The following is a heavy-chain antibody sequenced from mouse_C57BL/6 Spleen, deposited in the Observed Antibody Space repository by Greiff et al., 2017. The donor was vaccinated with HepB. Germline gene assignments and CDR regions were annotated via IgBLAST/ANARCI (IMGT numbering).Heavy chain of an antibody. CDR2: IDPENGDT. CDR1: GFNIKDDY. Sequence: DVHLVESGAELVRPGASVKLSCTASGFNIKDDYMHWVKQRPEQGLEWIGWIDPENGDTEYASKFQGKATITADTSSNTAYLQLSSLTSEDTAVYYCTNYDYEGFDYWGQGTTLTVSS. D-gene: IGHD2-4*01. J-gene: IGHJ2*01. V-gene: IGHV14-4*01. CDR3: TNYDYEGFDY.